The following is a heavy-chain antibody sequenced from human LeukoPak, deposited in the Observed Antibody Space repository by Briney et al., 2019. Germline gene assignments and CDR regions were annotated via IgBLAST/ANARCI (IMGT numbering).Heavy chain of an antibody. CDR2: ISDGSTYI. J-gene: IGHJ4*02. CDR1: GFTFSSHS. Sequence: PGGSLRLSREASGFTFSSHSVSWVRQAPGKGLEWVSSISDGSTYIHYADSVKGRFTISRDDAKNSLFLHMDSLRAEDAAVYYCARDTFDHIGQSYGMGPDYWGQGTLVTVSS. V-gene: IGHV3-21*01. CDR3: ARDTFDHIGQSYGMGPDY. D-gene: IGHD2-21*01.